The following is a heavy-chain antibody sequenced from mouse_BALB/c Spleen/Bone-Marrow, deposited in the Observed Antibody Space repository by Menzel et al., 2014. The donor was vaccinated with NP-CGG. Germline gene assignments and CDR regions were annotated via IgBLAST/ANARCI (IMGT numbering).Heavy chain of an antibody. CDR3: ASLTGTFDY. V-gene: IGHV14-3*02. CDR1: GFNIKDTY. J-gene: IGHJ2*01. Sequence: VQLKQSGTDLVKPGASVKLSCTASGFNIKDTYMHWVKQRPEQGLDWIGRIDPASGNIQYDPKFQGRAAITADTSSNTAYPQLSSLTSEDTAVYYCASLTGTFDYWGQGTPLTVSS. CDR2: IDPASGNI. D-gene: IGHD4-1*01.